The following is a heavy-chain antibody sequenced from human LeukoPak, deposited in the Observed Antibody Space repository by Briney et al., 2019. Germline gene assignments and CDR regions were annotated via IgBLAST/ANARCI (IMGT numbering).Heavy chain of an antibody. Sequence: SETLSLTCTVSGGSISYYYWNSIRQPPGKGLEWIGHTLYSGSTNYNPSLKSRVTISVDTSKNQFSLRLSSVTAADTAVYYCARSADFGVIINWLDPWGPGTLVTVSS. CDR2: TLYSGST. V-gene: IGHV4-59*01. D-gene: IGHD3-3*01. J-gene: IGHJ5*02. CDR1: GGSISYYY. CDR3: ARSADFGVIINWLDP.